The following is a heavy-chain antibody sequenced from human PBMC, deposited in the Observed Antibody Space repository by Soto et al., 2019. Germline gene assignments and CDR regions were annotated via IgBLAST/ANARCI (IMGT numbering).Heavy chain of an antibody. CDR3: AKDGGRAGYFGNWFDP. D-gene: IGHD2-15*01. V-gene: IGHV1-69*15. Sequence: QVQLVQSGAEVKKPGSSVKVSCKASGGTFSNYAITWVRQAPGQGLEWLGRIIPIFGTRDYAPKFQGRVTITADDSTTTAYMELSSLRSDDTAVYYCAKDGGRAGYFGNWFDPWGQGTLVTVSS. J-gene: IGHJ5*02. CDR2: IIPIFGTR. CDR1: GGTFSNYA.